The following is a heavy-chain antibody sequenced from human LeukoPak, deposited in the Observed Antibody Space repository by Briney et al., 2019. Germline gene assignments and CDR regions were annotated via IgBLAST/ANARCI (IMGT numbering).Heavy chain of an antibody. J-gene: IGHJ4*02. CDR2: ISDSGDRT. Sequence: PGGSLRLSRAASGFPFSNYAMTWVRQAPGKGLERVSGISDSGDRTYYADSVKGRFTISRDNSKNMLYLQMNSLRVEDTALYYCAKGLGTSGYHDYWGQGTLVTVSS. D-gene: IGHD3-22*01. CDR1: GFPFSNYA. V-gene: IGHV3-23*01. CDR3: AKGLGTSGYHDY.